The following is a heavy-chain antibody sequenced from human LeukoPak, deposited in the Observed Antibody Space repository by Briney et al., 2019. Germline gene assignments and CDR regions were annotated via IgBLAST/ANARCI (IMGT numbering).Heavy chain of an antibody. J-gene: IGHJ4*02. CDR3: ARDSSGTNFDY. CDR1: GFTVSSNY. D-gene: IGHD3-22*01. V-gene: IGHV3-66*02. Sequence: GGSLRLSCAASGFTVSSNYMSWVRQAPGKGLEWVSVIYSGGSTYYADSVKGRFTFSRDNSKNTLYLQMNSLRAEDTAVYYCARDSSGTNFDYWGQGTLVTVSS. CDR2: IYSGGST.